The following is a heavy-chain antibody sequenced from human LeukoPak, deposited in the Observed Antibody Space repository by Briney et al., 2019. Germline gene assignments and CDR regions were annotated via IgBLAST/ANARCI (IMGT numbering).Heavy chain of an antibody. Sequence: SSETLSLTCTVSGGSISGYSWTWIRQPPGQGLEWIGYFHNSRTTSYNPSLTGRVIISVDTAMGQISLKLNSVTAADTAVYYCARGHLGLSPWGQGTLVTVSS. CDR1: GGSISGYS. CDR2: FHNSRTT. D-gene: IGHD3-10*01. J-gene: IGHJ5*02. CDR3: ARGHLGLSP. V-gene: IGHV4-59*01.